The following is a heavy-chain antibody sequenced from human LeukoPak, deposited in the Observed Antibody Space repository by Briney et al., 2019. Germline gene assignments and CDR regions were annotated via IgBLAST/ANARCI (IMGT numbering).Heavy chain of an antibody. D-gene: IGHD3-22*01. CDR1: GFTFSSYW. CDR2: IKQDGSEK. V-gene: IGHV3-7*01. CDR3: ARAAPEQYYYDSSGYPYYFDY. J-gene: IGHJ4*02. Sequence: GGSLRLSCAASGFTFSSYWMSWVRQAPGKGLEWVANIKQDGSEKYYVDSVKGRFTISRDNAKNSLYLQMNSLRAEDTAVYYCARAAPEQYYYDSSGYPYYFDYWGQGTLVTVSS.